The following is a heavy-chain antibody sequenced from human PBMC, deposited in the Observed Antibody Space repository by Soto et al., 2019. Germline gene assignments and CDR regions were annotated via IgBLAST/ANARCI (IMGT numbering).Heavy chain of an antibody. CDR1: GGSISSSSYY. D-gene: IGHD3-9*01. CDR3: ARHVEGKQAEYDILTGYYGY. V-gene: IGHV4-39*01. J-gene: IGHJ4*02. Sequence: SETLSLTCTVSGGSISSSSYYWGWIRQPPGKGLEWIGSIYYSGSTYYNPSLKSRVTISVDTSKNQFSLKLSSVTAADTAVYYCARHVEGKQAEYDILTGYYGYWGQGTLVTVSS. CDR2: IYYSGST.